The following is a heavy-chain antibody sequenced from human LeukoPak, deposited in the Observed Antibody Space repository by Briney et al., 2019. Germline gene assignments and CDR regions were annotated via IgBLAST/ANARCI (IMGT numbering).Heavy chain of an antibody. CDR1: GFTFSSYE. Sequence: GGSLTLPCAASGFTFSSYEMSWVPQAPGEGLEGVLYIRSSGRTMYCAGSVKGRFTISRDKAKNSLYQQMNGLRAGDPAVYYCAREIIVVAGRWFDPWGQGTLVTVSS. V-gene: IGHV3-48*03. CDR3: AREIIVVAGRWFDP. CDR2: IRSSGRTM. J-gene: IGHJ5*02. D-gene: IGHD6-19*01.